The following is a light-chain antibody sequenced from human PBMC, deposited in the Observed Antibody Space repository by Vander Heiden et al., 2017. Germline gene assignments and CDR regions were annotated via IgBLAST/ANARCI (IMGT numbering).Light chain of an antibody. V-gene: IGKV3-20*01. CDR3: QQYGSSPPGT. J-gene: IGKJ4*01. CDR1: QSVSSSY. Sequence: ELVLTQSPGTLSLSPGERATLSCRASQSVSSSYLAWYQQKPGQAPRLLIYGASSRATGIPDRFSGSGSGTDFTLTISRREPEDFAVYYCQQYGSSPPGTFGGGTKVEIK. CDR2: GAS.